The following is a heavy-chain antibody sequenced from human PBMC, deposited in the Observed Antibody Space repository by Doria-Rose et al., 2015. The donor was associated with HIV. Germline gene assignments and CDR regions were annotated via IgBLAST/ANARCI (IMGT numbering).Heavy chain of an antibody. D-gene: IGHD6-13*01. CDR2: ISYDGSNR. CDR3: ATYSSPPY. J-gene: IGHJ4*02. CDR1: GFTFSSFA. V-gene: IGHV3-30*04. Sequence: GVVQPGRSLRLSCAASGFTFSSFAIHWVRQAPGKGLEWVAVISYDGSNRFYADSVKGRFTISRDNSKNKVSVQMNSLRAEDTAVYYCATYSSPPYWGQGTLVTVSS.